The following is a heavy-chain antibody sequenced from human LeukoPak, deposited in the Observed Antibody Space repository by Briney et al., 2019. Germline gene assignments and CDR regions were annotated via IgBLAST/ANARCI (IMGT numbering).Heavy chain of an antibody. J-gene: IGHJ4*02. CDR1: GFTFGDYA. CDR3: ATYRQVLLPFES. CDR2: ISGSGGST. D-gene: IGHD2-8*02. V-gene: IGHV3-23*01. Sequence: GGSLRLSCTASGFTFGDYAMSWVRQAPGKGLEWVSAISGSGGSTYYADSVKGRFTISRDNSKNTLYLQMNSLRAEDTAVYYCATYRQVLLPFESWGQGTLVTVSS.